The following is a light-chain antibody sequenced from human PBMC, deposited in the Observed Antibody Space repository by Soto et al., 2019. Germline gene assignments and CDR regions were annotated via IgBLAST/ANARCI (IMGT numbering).Light chain of an antibody. CDR3: QQYIKWPLT. J-gene: IGKJ1*01. Sequence: EIVMTQSPATLSVSPGEGATLSCRASQTVSSNLAWYQQKPGQAPRLLFYGASTRATGIPARFSGSGSGTEFTLTISSLQSEDFVVYYCQQYIKWPLTFGQGTKVEIK. CDR2: GAS. CDR1: QTVSSN. V-gene: IGKV3-15*01.